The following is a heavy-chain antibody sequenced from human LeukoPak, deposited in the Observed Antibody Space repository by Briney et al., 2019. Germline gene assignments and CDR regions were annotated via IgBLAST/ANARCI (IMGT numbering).Heavy chain of an antibody. CDR1: GGSFSGYY. J-gene: IGHJ4*02. V-gene: IGHV4-34*01. CDR3: ARRRYCTNGVCLPFDY. CDR2: INHSGST. Sequence: SETLSLTCAVYGGSFSGYYWSWIRQPPGKGLEWIGEINHSGSTNYNPSLKSRVTISVDTSKNQFSLKLSSVTAADTAVYYCARRRYCTNGVCLPFDYWGQGTLVTVSS. D-gene: IGHD2-8*01.